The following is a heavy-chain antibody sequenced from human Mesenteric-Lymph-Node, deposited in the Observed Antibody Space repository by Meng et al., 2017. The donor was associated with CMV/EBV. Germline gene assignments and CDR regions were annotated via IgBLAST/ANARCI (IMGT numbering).Heavy chain of an antibody. Sequence: GSFSGFYWGWIRQPPGKGLEWIGEINHSGSTNDNPSLKSRVTISVDTSKNQFSLKLSSVTAADTAVYYCARGLYCSSTSCYTRPFDPWGQGTLVTVSS. D-gene: IGHD2-2*02. CDR2: INHSGST. V-gene: IGHV4-34*01. CDR1: GSFSGFY. CDR3: ARGLYCSSTSCYTRPFDP. J-gene: IGHJ5*02.